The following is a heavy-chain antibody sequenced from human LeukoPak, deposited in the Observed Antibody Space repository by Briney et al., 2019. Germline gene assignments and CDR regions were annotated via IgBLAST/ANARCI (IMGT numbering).Heavy chain of an antibody. CDR3: AKDRATVTSYYMDV. Sequence: GGSLRLSCAASGFTFSSYGMHWVRQAPGKGLEWVAVISYDGSNKYYADSVKGRFTISRDNSKNTLYLQMNSLRAEDTAVYYCAKDRATVTSYYMDVWGKGTTVTVSS. CDR1: GFTFSSYG. CDR2: ISYDGSNK. V-gene: IGHV3-30*18. D-gene: IGHD4-17*01. J-gene: IGHJ6*03.